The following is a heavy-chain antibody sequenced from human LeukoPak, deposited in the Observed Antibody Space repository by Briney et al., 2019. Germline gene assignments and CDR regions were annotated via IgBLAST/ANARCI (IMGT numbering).Heavy chain of an antibody. CDR2: IYTSGST. Sequence: SETLSLTCTVSGRSISSYYWSWIRQPAGKGLGWIGRIYTSGSTNYNPSLKSRVTMSVDTSKNQFSLKLSSVTAADTAVYYCATSSSSELFDYWGQGTLATVSS. CDR3: ATSSSSELFDY. CDR1: GRSISSYY. D-gene: IGHD6-13*01. J-gene: IGHJ4*02. V-gene: IGHV4-4*07.